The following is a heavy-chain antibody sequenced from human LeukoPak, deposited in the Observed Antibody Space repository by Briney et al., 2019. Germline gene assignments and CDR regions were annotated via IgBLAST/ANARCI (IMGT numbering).Heavy chain of an antibody. Sequence: ASVKVSCKASGYTFTSFDINWVRQATGQGLEWMGWMNPNSGNTGYAQKFQGRVTMTRNTAISTAYMELSSLRSEDTAVYYCARGADIVVVPAADMDVWGKGTTVTVSS. CDR1: GYTFTSFD. D-gene: IGHD2-2*01. CDR2: MNPNSGNT. CDR3: ARGADIVVVPAADMDV. J-gene: IGHJ6*03. V-gene: IGHV1-8*01.